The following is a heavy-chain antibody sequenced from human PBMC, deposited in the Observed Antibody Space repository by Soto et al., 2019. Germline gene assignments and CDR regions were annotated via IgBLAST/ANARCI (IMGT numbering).Heavy chain of an antibody. Sequence: PSETLSLTCTVSGGSISSSSSYWGWIRQPPGKGLEWVGSIYYLGNTYYNPSLGGRVSISVDTSKNQFSLKLSSVTAADTAVYYCARKNRLVHGIDYWGQGTLVTVSS. CDR2: IYYLGNT. CDR1: GGSISSSSSY. D-gene: IGHD6-19*01. V-gene: IGHV4-39*01. J-gene: IGHJ4*02. CDR3: ARKNRLVHGIDY.